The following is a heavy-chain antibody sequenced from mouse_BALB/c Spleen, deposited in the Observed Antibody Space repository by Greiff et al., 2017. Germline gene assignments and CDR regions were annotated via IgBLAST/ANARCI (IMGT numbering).Heavy chain of an antibody. V-gene: IGHV7-3*02. CDR1: GFTFTDYY. J-gene: IGHJ3*01. CDR3: ARDGYGSAF. CDR2: IRNKANGYTT. Sequence: VQLKESGGGLVQPGGSLRLSCATSGFTFTDYYMSWVRQPPGKALEWLGFIRNKANGYTTEYSASVKGRFTISRDNSQSILYLQMNTLRAEDSATYYCARDGYGSAFWGQGTLVTVSA. D-gene: IGHD1-1*01.